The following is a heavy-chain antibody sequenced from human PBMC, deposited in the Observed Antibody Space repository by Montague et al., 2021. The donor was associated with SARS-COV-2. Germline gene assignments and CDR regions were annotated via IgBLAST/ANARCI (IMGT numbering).Heavy chain of an antibody. J-gene: IGHJ4*02. CDR1: GESFSGYF. CDR2: IKHTGFT. Sequence: SETLSLTCAVYGESFSGYFWTWVRQSPGKDLEWIGEIKHTGFTNFNPSLKSRVTISMDTSKNQFSLRLSSVTAADTAVYYCARGKDDITVVLIVTSSSSYFDSWSRGTPVTVSS. D-gene: IGHD3-10*01. CDR3: ARGKDDITVVLIVTSSSSYFDS. V-gene: IGHV4-34*01.